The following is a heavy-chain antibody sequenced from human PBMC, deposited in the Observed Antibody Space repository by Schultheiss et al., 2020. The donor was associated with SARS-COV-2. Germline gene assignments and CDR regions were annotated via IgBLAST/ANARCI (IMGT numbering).Heavy chain of an antibody. J-gene: IGHJ6*02. Sequence: GGSLRLSCAASGFTFSDYYMNWVRQAPGKGLEWVSSISTSTTIYYADSVKGRFTISRDNSKNTLYLQMNSLRAEDTAVYYCARDRGFDSSSWYDSSAGRYGMDVWGQGTTVTVSS. V-gene: IGHV3-69-1*01. D-gene: IGHD6-13*01. CDR3: ARDRGFDSSSWYDSSAGRYGMDV. CDR2: ISTSTTI. CDR1: GFTFSDYY.